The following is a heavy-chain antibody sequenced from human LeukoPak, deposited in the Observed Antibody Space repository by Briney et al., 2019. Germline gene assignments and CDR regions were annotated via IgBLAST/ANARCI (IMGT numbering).Heavy chain of an antibody. D-gene: IGHD1-26*01. CDR2: INPSGGST. CDR3: ARDLLSSSGSYRVSVYFDY. J-gene: IGHJ4*02. Sequence: ASVKVSCXASGYTFTSYYIHWVRQAPGQGLEWMGIINPSGGSTSYAQKFQGRVTMTRDTSTSTVYMELSSLRSEDTAVYYCARDLLSSSGSYRVSVYFDYWGQGTLVTVSS. CDR1: GYTFTSYY. V-gene: IGHV1-46*03.